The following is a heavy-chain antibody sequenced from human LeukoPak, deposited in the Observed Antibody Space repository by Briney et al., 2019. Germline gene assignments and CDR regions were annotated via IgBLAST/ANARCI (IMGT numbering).Heavy chain of an antibody. CDR1: GFTFSSYS. CDR2: ISSSSSYI. V-gene: IGHV3-21*04. CDR3: AKVGGSYYRDAFDI. D-gene: IGHD1-26*01. Sequence: PGGSLRLSCAASGFTFSSYSMNWVRQAPGKGLEWVSSISSSSSYIYYADSVKGRFTISRDNAKNSLYLQMNSLRAEDTAVYYCAKVGGSYYRDAFDIWGQGTMVTVSS. J-gene: IGHJ3*02.